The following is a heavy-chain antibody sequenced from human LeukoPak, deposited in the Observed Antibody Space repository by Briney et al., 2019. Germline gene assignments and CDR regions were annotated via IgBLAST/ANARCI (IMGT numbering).Heavy chain of an antibody. J-gene: IGHJ6*02. V-gene: IGHV5-51*01. D-gene: IGHD2-15*01. CDR3: ARPQYYCSGGSCQDPYYYGMDV. Sequence: PGESLQISCKGSGYSFTSYWIGWVRQMPGKGLEWMGSIYPGDSDTRYSPSFQGQVTISADKSISTAYLQWNSLKASDTAMYYCARPQYYCSGGSCQDPYYYGMDVWGQGTTVTVSS. CDR2: IYPGDSDT. CDR1: GYSFTSYW.